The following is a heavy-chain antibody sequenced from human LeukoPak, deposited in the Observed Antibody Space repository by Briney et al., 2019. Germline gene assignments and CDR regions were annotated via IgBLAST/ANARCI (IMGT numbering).Heavy chain of an antibody. CDR3: ARSRGSSWWYFDL. Sequence: ASVKVSCKASGYTFTSYAMRWVRQAPGQRLEWMGWINAGNGNTKYSQKFQGRVTITRDTSASTAYMELSSLRSEDTAVYYCARSRGSSWWYFDLWGRGTLVTVSS. D-gene: IGHD6-13*01. CDR2: INAGNGNT. V-gene: IGHV1-3*01. J-gene: IGHJ2*01. CDR1: GYTFTSYA.